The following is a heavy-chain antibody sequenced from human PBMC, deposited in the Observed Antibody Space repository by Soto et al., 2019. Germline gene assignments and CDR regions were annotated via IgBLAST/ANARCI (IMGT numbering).Heavy chain of an antibody. J-gene: IGHJ5*02. Sequence: SSETLSLTCTVSGGSISSYYWSWIRQPPGKGLEWIGYIYYSGSTNYNPSLKSRVTISVDTSKNQFSLKLSSVTAADTAVYYCAAGSLGNSFDPWGQGTLVTVSS. CDR3: AAGSLGNSFDP. D-gene: IGHD6-13*01. CDR1: GGSISSYY. V-gene: IGHV4-59*01. CDR2: IYYSGST.